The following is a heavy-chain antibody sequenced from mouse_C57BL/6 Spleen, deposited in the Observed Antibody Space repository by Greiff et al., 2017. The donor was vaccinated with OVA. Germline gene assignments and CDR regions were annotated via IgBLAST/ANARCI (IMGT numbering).Heavy chain of an antibody. CDR1: GFSFNTYA. CDR3: VRVYGYDNAMDY. CDR2: IRSKSNNYAT. D-gene: IGHD2-2*01. J-gene: IGHJ4*01. V-gene: IGHV10-1*01. Sequence: VQLKESGGGLVQPKGSLKLSCAASGFSFNTYAMNWVRQAPGKGLEWVARIRSKSNNYATYYADSVKDRFTISRDDSESMLYLQMNNLKTEDTAMYYCVRVYGYDNAMDYWGQGTSVTVSS.